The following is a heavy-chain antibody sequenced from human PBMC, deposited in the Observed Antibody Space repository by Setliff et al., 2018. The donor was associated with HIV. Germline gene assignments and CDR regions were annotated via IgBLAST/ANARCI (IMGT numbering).Heavy chain of an antibody. D-gene: IGHD3-9*01. V-gene: IGHV1-69*13. CDR1: GGTFSSYA. CDR2: IIPIYGTP. CDR3: ATSPRGTYYDILSGRPRGWFDP. Sequence: SVKVSCKASGGTFSSYAITWVRQAPGQGPEWMGGIIPIYGTPNYAQRFQGRVTITADESTSTANMDLSSLTSDDTAVYYCATSPRGTYYDILSGRPRGWFDPWGQGTLVTVSS. J-gene: IGHJ5*02.